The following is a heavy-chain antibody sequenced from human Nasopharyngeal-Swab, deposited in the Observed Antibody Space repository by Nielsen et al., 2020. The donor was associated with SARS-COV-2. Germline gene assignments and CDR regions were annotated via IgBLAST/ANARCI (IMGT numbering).Heavy chain of an antibody. CDR3: ARGANYYGSGSYYRLRPKAFDI. Sequence: RQAPGKGLEWIGEINHSGSTNYNPSLKSRVTISVDTSKNQFSLKLSSVTAADTAVYYCARGANYYGSGSYYRLRPKAFDIWGQGTMVTVS. CDR2: INHSGST. D-gene: IGHD3-10*01. V-gene: IGHV4-34*01. J-gene: IGHJ3*02.